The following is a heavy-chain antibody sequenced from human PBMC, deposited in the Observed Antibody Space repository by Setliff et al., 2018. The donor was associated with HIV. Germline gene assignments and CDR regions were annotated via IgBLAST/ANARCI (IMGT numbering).Heavy chain of an antibody. CDR1: GFTFSSYA. V-gene: IGHV3-23*01. CDR3: TRDRRGSNSWSGYNGGFDY. Sequence: GGSLRLSCAASGFTFSSYAMNWVRQAPGKGLEWVSVITGGGDKTYYADSVKGRFTISRDNSKNALYLQMDSLRAEDAAVYFCTRDRRGSNSWSGYNGGFDYWGQGTLVTVSS. CDR2: ITGGGDKT. D-gene: IGHD3-3*01. J-gene: IGHJ4*02.